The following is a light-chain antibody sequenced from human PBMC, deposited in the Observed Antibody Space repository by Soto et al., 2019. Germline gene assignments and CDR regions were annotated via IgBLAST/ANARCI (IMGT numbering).Light chain of an antibody. J-gene: IGKJ1*01. V-gene: IGKV1-5*01. Sequence: DIQMTQSPSTLSASVGDRVTITCRASQTINKWLAWYQQKPGKAPQLLISDASSLQNGVPSRFSGSGSDTEFTLTISSLRHEDVATYYCQQYSDYSSFXHGTKVDIK. CDR2: DAS. CDR1: QTINKW. CDR3: QQYSDYSS.